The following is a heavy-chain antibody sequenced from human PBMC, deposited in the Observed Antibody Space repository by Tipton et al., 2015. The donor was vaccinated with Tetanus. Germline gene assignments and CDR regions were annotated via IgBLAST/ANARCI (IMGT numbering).Heavy chain of an antibody. CDR2: TYYSGST. CDR3: ARHLTYTYTSRYFDY. D-gene: IGHD5-18*01. CDR1: GGSISGSSYY. Sequence: TLSLTCSVSGGSISGSSYYWSWIRQPPGKALEWIGSTYYSGSTFYHPSLQSRVTISVDTSKNQFSLRLSSVTAADTAVYYCARHLTYTYTSRYFDYWGLGTLVTVSS. V-gene: IGHV4-39*01. J-gene: IGHJ4*02.